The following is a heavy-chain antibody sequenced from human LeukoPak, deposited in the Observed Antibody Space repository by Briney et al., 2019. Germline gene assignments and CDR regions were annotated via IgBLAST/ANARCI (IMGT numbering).Heavy chain of an antibody. V-gene: IGHV1-2*02. Sequence: GASVKVSCKASGYTFTGYYMHWVRQAPGQGLEWMGWINPSSGGTNYAQKFQGRVTMTRDTSISTAYMELSRLRSDDTAVYYCARARIGEYGMDVWGQGTTVTVSS. CDR2: INPSSGGT. J-gene: IGHJ6*02. D-gene: IGHD3-10*01. CDR3: ARARIGEYGMDV. CDR1: GYTFTGYY.